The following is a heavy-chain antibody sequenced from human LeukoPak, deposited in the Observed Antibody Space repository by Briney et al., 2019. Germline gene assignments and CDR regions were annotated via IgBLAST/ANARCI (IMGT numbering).Heavy chain of an antibody. CDR2: TWFDGSKK. CDR3: ARDKGTMTTVTPGYFDS. D-gene: IGHD4-17*01. J-gene: IGHJ4*02. CDR1: GFTFSRNG. V-gene: IGHV3-33*01. Sequence: PGRSLRLSCAAASGFTFSRNGMHWVRQAPGKGLEWVALTWFDGSKKYYADSVKGRFTISRDNSKNTLYLQMNSLRVEDTAVYYCARDKGTMTTVTPGYFDSWGQGTLVTVSS.